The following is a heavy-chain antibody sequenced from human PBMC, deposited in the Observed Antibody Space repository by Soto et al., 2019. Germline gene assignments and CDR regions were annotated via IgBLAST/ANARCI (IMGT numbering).Heavy chain of an antibody. CDR2: ISTSTGKT. D-gene: IGHD3-10*01. CDR3: ERHGSGENYLYY. CDR1: GYTFNTYG. V-gene: IGHV1-18*04. Sequence: QVQLVQSGAEVKKPGASLRVSCKASGYTFNTYGISWVRQAPGKGLEWMGWISTSTGKTNYAHNFQDRVTMTTATSTTTAYVELRSLTDDDTAVYYCERHGSGENYLYYWGRGTLVTVSS. J-gene: IGHJ4*02.